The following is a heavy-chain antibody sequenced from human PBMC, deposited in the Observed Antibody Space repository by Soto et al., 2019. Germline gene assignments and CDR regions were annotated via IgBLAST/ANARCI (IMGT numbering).Heavy chain of an antibody. CDR3: PREGGFGQLLTYDSYGMDV. CDR2: INPSGGST. CDR1: GYTFTSYY. J-gene: IGHJ6*02. Sequence: ASVKVPCKASGYTFTSYYMHWVRQAPGQGLEWMGIINPSGGSTSYAQKFQGRATMTSDTSTSTAPMELSSLTSEDTAVYYCPREGGFGQLLTYDSYGMDVWGQGTTVTVSS. D-gene: IGHD6-6*01. V-gene: IGHV1-46*01.